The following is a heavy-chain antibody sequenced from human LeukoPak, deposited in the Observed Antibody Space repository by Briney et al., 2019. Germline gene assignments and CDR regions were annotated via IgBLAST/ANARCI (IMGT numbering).Heavy chain of an antibody. Sequence: ASVNVSWKVSGYTLTVLSMHWVRQAPGNGLEWMGGFDPDDGDTIDAKKFQGRVTMTEDTSTDSAYMELSSLSSEDTAVYYCATAGYCSSASCYLVWFDPWGQGALVTVSS. CDR2: FDPDDGDT. J-gene: IGHJ5*02. CDR3: ATAGYCSSASCYLVWFDP. CDR1: GYTLTVLS. D-gene: IGHD2-2*01. V-gene: IGHV1-24*01.